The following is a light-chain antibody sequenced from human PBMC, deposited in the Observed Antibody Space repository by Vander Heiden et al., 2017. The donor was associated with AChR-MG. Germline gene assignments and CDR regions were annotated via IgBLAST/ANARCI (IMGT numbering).Light chain of an antibody. Sequence: QSALTQPASVSGSPGQSITISCTGPSSDVGGYNYVTWYQQHPGKAPKLMIYDVSNRPSGVSNRFSGSKSGKTASLTISGLQAEDEADYYCSSYTSSSTLDVVFGGGTKLTVL. CDR2: DVS. CDR1: SSDVGGYNY. V-gene: IGLV2-14*01. J-gene: IGLJ2*01. CDR3: SSYTSSSTLDVV.